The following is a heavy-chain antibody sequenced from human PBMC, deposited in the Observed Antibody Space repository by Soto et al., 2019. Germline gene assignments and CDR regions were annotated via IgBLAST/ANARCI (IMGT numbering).Heavy chain of an antibody. Sequence: GGSLRLSCAASGFTFSSYAMHWVRQAPGKGLEWVAVISYDGSNKYYADSVKGRFTISRDNSKNTLYLQMNSLRAEDTAVYYCARARYSYGCPLYYYGMDVWGQGTTVTVSS. D-gene: IGHD5-18*01. CDR3: ARARYSYGCPLYYYGMDV. J-gene: IGHJ6*02. CDR2: ISYDGSNK. CDR1: GFTFSSYA. V-gene: IGHV3-30-3*01.